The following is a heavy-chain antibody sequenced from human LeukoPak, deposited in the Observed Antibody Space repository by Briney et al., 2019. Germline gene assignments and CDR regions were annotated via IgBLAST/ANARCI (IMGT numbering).Heavy chain of an antibody. J-gene: IGHJ3*02. CDR3: ARRGGSNGWGDFDI. CDR1: GFTFSGYV. D-gene: IGHD6-19*01. V-gene: IGHV3-23*01. Sequence: GGSLRLSCAASGFTFSGYVMNWVRQAPGKGLAWVSSIPGSSDNTYYADSVKGRFTISRDNSRSTLYLQMNSLSRGDTALYYCARRGGSNGWGDFDIWGQGTMVTVSS. CDR2: IPGSSDNT.